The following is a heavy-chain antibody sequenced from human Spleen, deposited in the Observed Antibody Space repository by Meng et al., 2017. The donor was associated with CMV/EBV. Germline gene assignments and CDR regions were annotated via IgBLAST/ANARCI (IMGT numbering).Heavy chain of an antibody. CDR3: ARRGNYNLRY. D-gene: IGHD4-11*01. V-gene: IGHV4-34*01. CDR1: GGSFGGYY. J-gene: IGHJ4*02. CDR2: VKHSGST. Sequence: SLTCAVCGGSFGGYYWSWIRQPPERGLGWIGEVKHSGSTNYNPSLKSRVTISVDTSKNQFSLKLSSVTAADTAVYYCARRGNYNLRYWGQGTLVTVSS.